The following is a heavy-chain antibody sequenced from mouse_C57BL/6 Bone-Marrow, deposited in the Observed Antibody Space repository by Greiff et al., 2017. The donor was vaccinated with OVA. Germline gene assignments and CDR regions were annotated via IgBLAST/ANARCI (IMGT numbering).Heavy chain of an antibody. D-gene: IGHD1-1*01. J-gene: IGHJ3*01. V-gene: IGHV1-74*01. Sequence: VQLQQPGAELVKPGASVKVSCKASGYTFTSYWMHWVKQRPGQGLEWIGRIHPSDSDTNYTQKFKGKATLTVDKSSSTAYMQLSSLTSDDSAVYDCAIVATRFAYWGQGTLVTVSA. CDR3: AIVATRFAY. CDR2: IHPSDSDT. CDR1: GYTFTSYW.